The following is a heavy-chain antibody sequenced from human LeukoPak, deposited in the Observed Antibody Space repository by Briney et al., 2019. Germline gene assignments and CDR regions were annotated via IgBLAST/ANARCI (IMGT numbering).Heavy chain of an antibody. J-gene: IGHJ4*02. CDR2: ISSSSSYI. CDR3: AREATTVAHPMRGDY. Sequence: GGSLRLSCAASGFTFSSYSMNWVRQAPGKGLEWVSSISSSSSYIYYADSVKGRFTISRDNAKNSLYLQMNSLRAEDTAVYYCAREATTVAHPMRGDYWGQGTLVTVSS. V-gene: IGHV3-21*01. D-gene: IGHD4-23*01. CDR1: GFTFSSYS.